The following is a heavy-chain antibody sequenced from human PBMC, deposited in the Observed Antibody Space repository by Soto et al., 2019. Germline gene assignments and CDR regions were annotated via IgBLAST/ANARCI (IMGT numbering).Heavy chain of an antibody. CDR1: GYTFTSYG. V-gene: IGHV1-18*01. J-gene: IGHJ4*02. CDR2: ISTYNGNT. CDR3: ARVPATGYYYDSSGYYYFDY. Sequence: QVQLVQSGAEVKKPGASVKVSCKASGYTFTSYGISWVRQAPGQGLEWMGWISTYNGNTNYAQKLQGRVTMTTYTSTSTAYMELRSLRSDDTAVYYCARVPATGYYYDSSGYYYFDYWGQGTLVTVSS. D-gene: IGHD3-22*01.